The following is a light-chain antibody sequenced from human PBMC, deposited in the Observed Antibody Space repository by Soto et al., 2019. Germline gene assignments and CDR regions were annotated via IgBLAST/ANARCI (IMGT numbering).Light chain of an antibody. J-gene: IGKJ5*01. CDR2: GAS. CDR3: QPRSNWIP. V-gene: IGKV3-15*01. Sequence: SRGTLSEKKGERASVSFRASQTISTNLAWYQQKPGQAPRLLIYGASTRAAGIPARSSGSGPGTEFTLTIRSLQSEDFAVYYCQPRSNWIPFGHGT. CDR1: QTISTN.